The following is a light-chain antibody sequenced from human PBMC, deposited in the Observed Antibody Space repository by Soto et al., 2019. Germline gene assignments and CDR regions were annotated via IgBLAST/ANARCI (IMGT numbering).Light chain of an antibody. CDR2: GAS. J-gene: IGKJ5*01. Sequence: EIVLTQSPGTLSLSPGERATLSCRASQSVSSSYLAWYQQKPGQAPRLLIYGASSRATGIPDRFSGSGSGTDFTLTICRLEPEDFAVYSCQQYGSSPIPFGQGKRLEIK. CDR3: QQYGSSPIP. V-gene: IGKV3-20*01. CDR1: QSVSSSY.